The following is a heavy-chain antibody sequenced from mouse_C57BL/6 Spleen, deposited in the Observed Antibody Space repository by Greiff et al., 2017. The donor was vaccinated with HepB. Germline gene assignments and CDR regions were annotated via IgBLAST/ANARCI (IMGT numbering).Heavy chain of an antibody. J-gene: IGHJ4*01. V-gene: IGHV2-2*01. CDR1: GFSLTSYG. CDR3: AGYDYDAMDY. Sequence: VQLQESGPGLVQPSQSLSITCTVSGFSLTSYGVHWVRQSPGKGLEWLGVIWSGGSTDYNAAFISRLSISKDNSKSQVFFKMNSLQADDTAIYYCAGYDYDAMDYWGQVTSVTVSS. D-gene: IGHD2-2*01. CDR2: IWSGGST.